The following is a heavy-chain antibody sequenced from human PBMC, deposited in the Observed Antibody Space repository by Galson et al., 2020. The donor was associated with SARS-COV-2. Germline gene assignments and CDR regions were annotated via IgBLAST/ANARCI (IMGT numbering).Heavy chain of an antibody. Sequence: GGSLRLSCSSSGFTFRDYSMSWIRQAPGKGLEWISYISTSGTTISYADSVKGRFTISRDNAQRSLYLQMNSLRAEDTAVYYCAREVRVITDLFDYWGQGTLVTVS. V-gene: IGHV3-11*01. CDR2: ISTSGTTI. D-gene: IGHD1-20*01. J-gene: IGHJ4*02. CDR1: GFTFRDYS. CDR3: AREVRVITDLFDY.